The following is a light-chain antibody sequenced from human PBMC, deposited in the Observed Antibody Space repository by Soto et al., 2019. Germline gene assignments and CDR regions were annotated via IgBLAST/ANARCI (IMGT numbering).Light chain of an antibody. CDR1: QNINNW. Sequence: GDRVTITCRASQNINNWIAWYXQXPXXXPXXLIYDASTLESGVPSRFSGSGSGTVFTLTISSLQPEDFATYYCQQTYSGRTFGQGNKVDI. V-gene: IGKV1-5*01. CDR3: QQTYSGRT. J-gene: IGKJ1*01. CDR2: DAS.